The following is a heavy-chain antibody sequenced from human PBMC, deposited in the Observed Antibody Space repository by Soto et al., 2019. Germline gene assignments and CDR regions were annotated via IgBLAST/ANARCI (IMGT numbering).Heavy chain of an antibody. V-gene: IGHV4-59*01. CDR2: ISYIGSP. D-gene: IGHD3-16*02. Sequence: SETLSLTCTVSGVSIRRYYWSWIRQPPGKGLEWIGYISYIGSPTYHPSLKTRATISFATSKRQSPLKLPSVTAAGSAVYYCAPGREGQNYRLLGSWGQGAMVHVS. J-gene: IGHJ4*02. CDR1: GVSIRRYY. CDR3: APGREGQNYRLLGS.